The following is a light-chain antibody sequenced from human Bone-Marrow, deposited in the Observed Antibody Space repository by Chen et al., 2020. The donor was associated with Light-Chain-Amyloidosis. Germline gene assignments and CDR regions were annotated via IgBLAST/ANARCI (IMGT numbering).Light chain of an antibody. J-gene: IGLJ2*01. CDR2: RDT. CDR1: DLPTKY. V-gene: IGLV3-25*03. Sequence: SYELTQPPSLSVSPGQTARITCSGDDLPTKYAYWYQQKPGQAPVVVIHRDTERPSGISERFSGSSSGTTATLTISGVQAEDEADYHGQSADSSGTYEVIFGGGTKLTVL. CDR3: QSADSSGTYEVI.